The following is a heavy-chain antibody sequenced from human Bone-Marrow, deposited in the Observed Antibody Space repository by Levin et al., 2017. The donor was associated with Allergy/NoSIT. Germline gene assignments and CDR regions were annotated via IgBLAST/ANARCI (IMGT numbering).Heavy chain of an antibody. CDR2: IYPGDSDT. D-gene: IGHD3-10*01. CDR3: ARHQARLGDAFDI. J-gene: IGHJ3*02. V-gene: IGHV5-51*01. Sequence: GESLKISCKGSGYSFTSYWIGWVRQMPGKGLEWMGIIYPGDSDTRYSPSFQGQVTISADKSISTAYLQWSSLKASDTAMYYCARHQARLGDAFDIWGQGTMVTVSS. CDR1: GYSFTSYW.